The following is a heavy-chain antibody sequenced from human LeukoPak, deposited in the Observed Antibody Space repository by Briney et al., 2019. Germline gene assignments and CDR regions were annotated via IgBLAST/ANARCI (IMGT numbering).Heavy chain of an antibody. J-gene: IGHJ3*02. Sequence: SETLSLTCTVSGGSISSYYWSWIRQPPGKGLEWIGYIYTSGSTDYNPSLKSRVTISVDTSKNQFSLKLSSVTAADTAVYYCARSGFYYYDSSGLYAFDIWGQGTMVTVSS. CDR2: IYTSGST. CDR3: ARSGFYYYDSSGLYAFDI. CDR1: GGSISSYY. V-gene: IGHV4-4*09. D-gene: IGHD3-22*01.